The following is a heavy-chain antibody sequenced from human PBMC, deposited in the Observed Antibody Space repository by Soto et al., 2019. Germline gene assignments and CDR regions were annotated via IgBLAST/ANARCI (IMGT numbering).Heavy chain of an antibody. D-gene: IGHD3-3*01. CDR3: ARGAYDFWSGLKNDAFDI. V-gene: IGHV3-48*01. CDR1: GFTFSSYS. CDR2: ISSSSSTI. J-gene: IGHJ3*02. Sequence: GGSLRLSWAASGFTFSSYSMNWVRQAPGKGLEWVSYISSSSSTIYYADSVKGRFTISRDNAKNSLYLQMNSLRAEDTAVYYCARGAYDFWSGLKNDAFDIWGQGTMVTVSS.